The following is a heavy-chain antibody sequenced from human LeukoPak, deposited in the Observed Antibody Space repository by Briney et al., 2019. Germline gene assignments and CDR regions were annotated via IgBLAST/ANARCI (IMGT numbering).Heavy chain of an antibody. CDR1: GFTFNGYA. CDR2: ISPTGAGT. J-gene: IGHJ3*02. CDR3: AKYTERAFDI. D-gene: IGHD2-2*02. Sequence: GGSLRLSCAASGFTFNGYAMSWVRQAPGKGLEWVSAISPTGAGTYYADSVKGLFTISRDNSKNTLYLQMNSLRAEDTAVYYRAKYTERAFDIWGRGTMVTVSS. V-gene: IGHV3-23*01.